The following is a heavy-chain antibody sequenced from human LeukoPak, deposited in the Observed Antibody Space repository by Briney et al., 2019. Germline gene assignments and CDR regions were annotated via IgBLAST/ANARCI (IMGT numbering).Heavy chain of an antibody. CDR1: GGSISSYY. CDR2: IYYSGST. V-gene: IGHV4-59*01. CDR3: ARERARAFDI. Sequence: SETLSLTCTVSGGSISSYYWSWIRQPPGEGLEWIGYIYYSGSTNYNPSLKSRVTISVDTSKNQFSLKLSSVTAADPAVYYCARERARAFDIWGQGTMVTVSS. J-gene: IGHJ3*02.